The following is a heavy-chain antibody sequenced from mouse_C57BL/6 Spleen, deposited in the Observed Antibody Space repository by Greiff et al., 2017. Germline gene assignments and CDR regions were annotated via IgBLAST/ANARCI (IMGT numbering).Heavy chain of an antibody. Sequence: QVQLQQSGAELVRPGTSVKVSCKASGYAFTNSLIEWVKQRPGQGLEWIGVINPGSGGTNYNEKFKGKATLTADKSSSTAYMQLSSLTSEDSAVYYCARSHGGRFRYAMDYWGQGTSVTVSS. D-gene: IGHD1-1*02. J-gene: IGHJ4*01. CDR1: GYAFTNSL. CDR2: INPGSGGT. CDR3: ARSHGGRFRYAMDY. V-gene: IGHV1-54*01.